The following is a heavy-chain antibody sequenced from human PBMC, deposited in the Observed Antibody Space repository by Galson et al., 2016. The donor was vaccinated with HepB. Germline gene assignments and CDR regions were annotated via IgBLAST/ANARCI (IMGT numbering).Heavy chain of an antibody. Sequence: SLRLSCAASGFTLSSHGMHWVRQAPGKGLEWVAVIWYDGGNKYYAESVKGRFTISRDTSKNTLYLQMTSLRVEDTAVYYCARGCGGDCYSVSGYWGQGTLVTVSP. J-gene: IGHJ4*02. CDR1: GFTLSSHG. D-gene: IGHD2-21*02. CDR2: IWYDGGNK. V-gene: IGHV3-33*01. CDR3: ARGCGGDCYSVSGY.